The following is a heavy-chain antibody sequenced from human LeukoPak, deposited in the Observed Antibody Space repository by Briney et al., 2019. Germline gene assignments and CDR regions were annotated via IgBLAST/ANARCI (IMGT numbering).Heavy chain of an antibody. Sequence: GGSLRLSCAASGFTFSSYNMNWVRQAPGKGLEWVSYISSSGSTIYYADSVKGRFTISRDNAKNSLYLQMNSLRAEDTAVYYCARDLKGQYHDAFDIWGQGTMVTVSS. CDR1: GFTFSSYN. J-gene: IGHJ3*02. D-gene: IGHD2-2*01. CDR3: ARDLKGQYHDAFDI. CDR2: ISSSGSTI. V-gene: IGHV3-48*04.